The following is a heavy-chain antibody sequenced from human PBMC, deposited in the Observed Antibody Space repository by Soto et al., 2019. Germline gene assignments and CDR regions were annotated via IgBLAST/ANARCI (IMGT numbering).Heavy chain of an antibody. CDR3: ARDKITGLFDY. V-gene: IGHV4-30-4*01. CDR1: GASIYNGGYF. D-gene: IGHD2-8*02. J-gene: IGHJ4*02. Sequence: SETLSLTCSVSGASIYNGGYFWRWIRQSPGKGLEWIGHIHNSGSPYNNPSLKSRVTISADTSKNQFSLKLTSVTAADTAVYYCARDKITGLFDYWGQGTLVTVSS. CDR2: IHNSGSP.